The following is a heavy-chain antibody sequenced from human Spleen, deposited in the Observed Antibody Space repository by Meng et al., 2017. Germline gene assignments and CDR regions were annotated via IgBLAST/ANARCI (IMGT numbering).Heavy chain of an antibody. D-gene: IGHD2-15*01. CDR2: ISYGSDSR. CDR3: AKGKCGGGTCYILDH. J-gene: IGHJ4*02. Sequence: EGSLRLSCEGSGFTFSNAYMTWVRQAPGKGLEWVSGISYGSDSRYSADSVKGRFTISKDYSRNTLYLQMNSLRADDTAVYYCAKGKCGGGTCYILDHWGQGVLVTVSS. CDR1: GFTFSNAY. V-gene: IGHV3-23*01.